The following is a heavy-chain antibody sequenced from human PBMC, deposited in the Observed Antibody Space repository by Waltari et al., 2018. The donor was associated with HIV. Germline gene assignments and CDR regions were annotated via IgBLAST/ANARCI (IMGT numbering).Heavy chain of an antibody. V-gene: IGHV1-46*01. J-gene: IGHJ4*02. Sequence: QVQLVQSGAEVKKPGASVKVSCKASGYTFTSYYMHWVRQAPGQGLEWMGIITPSGGSTTYAQKFQGRVTMTRDTSTSTVYMELSSLRSEDTAVYYCARGANYYDSSGYFDYWGQGTLVTVSS. CDR1: GYTFTSYY. CDR2: ITPSGGST. CDR3: ARGANYYDSSGYFDY. D-gene: IGHD3-22*01.